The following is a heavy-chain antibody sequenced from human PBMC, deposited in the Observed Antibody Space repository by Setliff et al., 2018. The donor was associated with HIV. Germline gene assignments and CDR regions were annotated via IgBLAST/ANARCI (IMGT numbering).Heavy chain of an antibody. V-gene: IGHV4-34*01. CDR3: ARDRPGPAPYGDSS. D-gene: IGHD4-17*01. CDR2: INHSGST. CDR1: VESFSGFY. Sequence: SETLSLTCAVYVESFSGFYWSWIRQPPGKGLEWIGEINHSGSTNYNPSLKSRVTISVDTSKNQFSLKLSFVTAADTAVYYCARDRPGPAPYGDSSWGQGTLVTVSS. J-gene: IGHJ4*02.